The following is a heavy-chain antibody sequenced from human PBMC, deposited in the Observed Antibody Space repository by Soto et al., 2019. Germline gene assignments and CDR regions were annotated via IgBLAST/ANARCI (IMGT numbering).Heavy chain of an antibody. V-gene: IGHV3-23*01. D-gene: IGHD2-15*01. Sequence: EVQLLESGGGLVEPGGSLRLSCAAYGFTFRSYAMTWVRQAPGKGLEWVSYTGGGGVSTYYADSVKGRFTSSRDDSKNTLYLQMNSLRAEDTALYYCAKIVGGGSHHDAFDIWGQWTMVTVSS. CDR3: AKIVGGGSHHDAFDI. J-gene: IGHJ3*02. CDR2: TGGGGVST. CDR1: GFTFRSYA.